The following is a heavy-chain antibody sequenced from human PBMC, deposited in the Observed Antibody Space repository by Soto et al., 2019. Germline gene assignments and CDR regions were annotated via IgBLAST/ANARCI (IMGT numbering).Heavy chain of an antibody. J-gene: IGHJ4*02. CDR2: INPDGAT. V-gene: IGHV4-34*01. CDR3: ARVPISGDYDILTGEIDF. D-gene: IGHD3-9*01. CDR1: GGSFSGYY. Sequence: PSETLSLTCAVYGGSFSGYYWDWIRQPPGKGLEWIGEINPDGATNYTPSLRGRVTISIDTSRNQFSLKLSSVTAADTAVYYCARVPISGDYDILTGEIDFWGQGTRVTVSS.